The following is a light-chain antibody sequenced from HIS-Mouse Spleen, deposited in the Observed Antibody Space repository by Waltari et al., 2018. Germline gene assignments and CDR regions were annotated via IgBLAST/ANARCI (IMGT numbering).Light chain of an antibody. J-gene: IGLJ2*01. V-gene: IGLV3-21*03. Sequence: SYVLTQPPSVSVAPGKTARITCGGNNIGSKSVHWYQQKPGQAPVLVVDDDSDRPSGILGGLSGSNSGNTATRTISRVEAGDEADYYCQVWDSSSDHVVFGGGTKLTVL. CDR1: NIGSKS. CDR2: DDS. CDR3: QVWDSSSDHVV.